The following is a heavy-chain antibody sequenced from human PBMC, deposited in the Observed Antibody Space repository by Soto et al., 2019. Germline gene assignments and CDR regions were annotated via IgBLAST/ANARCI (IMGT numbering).Heavy chain of an antibody. J-gene: IGHJ3*02. CDR2: IWYDGSNK. V-gene: IGHV3-33*01. D-gene: IGHD2-2*01. CDR1: GFTFSSYG. Sequence: QVQLVESGGGVVQPGRSLRLSCAASGFTFSSYGMHWVRQAPGKGLEWVAVIWYDGSNKYYADSVKGRFTISRDNSKNTLYLQMNSLRAEDTAVYYCARDSCWSSTSCYEDAFDIWGQGTMVTVSS. CDR3: ARDSCWSSTSCYEDAFDI.